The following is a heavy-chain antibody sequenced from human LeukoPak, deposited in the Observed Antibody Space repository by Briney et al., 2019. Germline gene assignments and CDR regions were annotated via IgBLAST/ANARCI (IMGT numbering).Heavy chain of an antibody. CDR3: AGNDDYGDYVPFDY. CDR1: GGSISSGTYS. Sequence: SETLSLTCAVSGGSISSGTYSWSWIRQPPGKGLEWIGYFYHSGSTYYNPSLKSRVTISVDTSKNQFSLKLSSVTAADTAVYYCAGNDDYGDYVPFDYWGQGTLVTVSS. CDR2: FYHSGST. D-gene: IGHD4-17*01. V-gene: IGHV4-30-2*02. J-gene: IGHJ4*02.